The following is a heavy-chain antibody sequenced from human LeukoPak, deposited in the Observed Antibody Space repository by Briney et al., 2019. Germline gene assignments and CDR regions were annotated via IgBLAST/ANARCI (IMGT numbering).Heavy chain of an antibody. Sequence: SETLSLTCAVYGGSFSGYYWSWIRQPPGKGLEWIGEINHSGSTNYNPSLKSRVTISVDTSKNQFSLKLSSVTAADTAVYYCPRVGSGGVYYYYMDVWGKGTTVTVSS. J-gene: IGHJ6*03. V-gene: IGHV4-34*01. CDR3: PRVGSGGVYYYYMDV. D-gene: IGHD2-15*01. CDR2: INHSGST. CDR1: GGSFSGYY.